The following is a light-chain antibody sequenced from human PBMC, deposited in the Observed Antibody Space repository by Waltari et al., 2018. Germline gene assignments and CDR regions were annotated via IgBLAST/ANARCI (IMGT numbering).Light chain of an antibody. J-gene: IGKJ4*01. V-gene: IGKV3-15*01. CDR1: QSVTNN. CDR3: QQYNNWPLT. Sequence: EIIMTQSPATLSLSPWERATLSCRASQSVTNNLAWYQQKPGQAPRLLIYGASTRATSSPARISGSGSGTEFTLTISSLQSEDFAFYYCQQYNNWPLTFGGGTKVEIK. CDR2: GAS.